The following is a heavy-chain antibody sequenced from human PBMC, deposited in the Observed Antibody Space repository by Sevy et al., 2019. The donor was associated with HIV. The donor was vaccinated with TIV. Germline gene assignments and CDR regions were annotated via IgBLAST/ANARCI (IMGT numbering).Heavy chain of an antibody. CDR1: GGSMGSYY. CDR2: LYDTGST. D-gene: IGHD3-9*01. V-gene: IGHV4-59*01. J-gene: IGHJ6*02. CDR3: AREGGLVDSGMDV. Sequence: SETLSLTCTVSGGSMGSYYWTWIRQPPGKGLEWIGYLYDTGSTNYNPSLESRVTISIDTSKNQFSLNLTYVTAADTAVYYCAREGGLVDSGMDVWGQGITVTVSS.